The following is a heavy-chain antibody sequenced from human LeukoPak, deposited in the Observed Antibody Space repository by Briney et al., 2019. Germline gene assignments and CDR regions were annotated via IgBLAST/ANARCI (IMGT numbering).Heavy chain of an antibody. CDR2: IYYSGTA. CDR3: ARGGYDSTGYSVYYFDV. CDR1: GGSITSGGYY. D-gene: IGHD3-22*01. J-gene: IGHJ4*02. Sequence: SQTLSLTCTVSGGSITSGGYYWAWIRQHPGKGLEWIGYIYYSGTAYYNPSLKSRVTISVDTSKNQFSLNLNSVTNADTAVYYCARGGYDSTGYSVYYFDVWGQGTLVTVSS. V-gene: IGHV4-31*03.